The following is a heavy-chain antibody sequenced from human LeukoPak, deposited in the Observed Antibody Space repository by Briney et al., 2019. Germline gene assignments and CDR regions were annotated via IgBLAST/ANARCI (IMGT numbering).Heavy chain of an antibody. CDR1: GYTFTSYD. Sequence: GASVKVSCKASGYTFTSYDINWVRQATGQGLEWMGWMNPNSGNTGYAQKFQGRVTMTRNTSISTAYMELSSLRSEDTAVYYCARTKPSITMVRGVILSYYYYMDVWGKGTTVTVSS. D-gene: IGHD3-10*01. V-gene: IGHV1-8*01. CDR3: ARTKPSITMVRGVILSYYYYMDV. CDR2: MNPNSGNT. J-gene: IGHJ6*03.